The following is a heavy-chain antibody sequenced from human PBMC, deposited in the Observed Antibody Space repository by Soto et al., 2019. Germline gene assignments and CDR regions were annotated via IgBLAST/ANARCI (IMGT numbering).Heavy chain of an antibody. V-gene: IGHV2-5*02. CDR1: GFSLSTSAGG. Sequence: SGPTLVNPTQTLTLTCTCTGFSLSTSAGGVGWIRQPPGKALEWLAIIDWDDDKHYSPSVKSRLVITKVTSKNQVVLTMTNMDPLESATYHCARRKYSRVW. CDR2: IDWDDDK. CDR3: ARRKYSRV. J-gene: IGHJ3*01. D-gene: IGHD2-21*01.